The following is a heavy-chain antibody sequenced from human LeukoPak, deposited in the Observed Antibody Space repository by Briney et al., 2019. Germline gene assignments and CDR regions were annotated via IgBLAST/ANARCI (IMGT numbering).Heavy chain of an antibody. Sequence: SETLSLTCTVSGGSISSYYWSWIRQPPGKGLEWIGYIYYSGSTNYNPSLKSRVTISVDTSKNQFSLTLSSVTAADTAVYYCARVLPLRSVQGKDAFDIWGHGTLFSVSS. J-gene: IGHJ3*02. CDR3: ARVLPLRSVQGKDAFDI. V-gene: IGHV4-59*01. CDR1: GGSISSYY. D-gene: IGHD2/OR15-2a*01. CDR2: IYYSGST.